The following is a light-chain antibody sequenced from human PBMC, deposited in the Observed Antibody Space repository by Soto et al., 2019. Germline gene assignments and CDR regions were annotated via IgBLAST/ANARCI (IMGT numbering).Light chain of an antibody. V-gene: IGKV1-5*01. CDR2: DAS. J-gene: IGKJ1*01. CDR3: QQYNSYPWT. Sequence: DIQITKSPSTLSASEGDRVTITCRASQSISTWLAWYQQKPGKAPKLLIYDASSLESGVPSRFGGSGSGTEFTLTISSLQPDDFATYYCQQYNSYPWTFGQGTKVDI. CDR1: QSISTW.